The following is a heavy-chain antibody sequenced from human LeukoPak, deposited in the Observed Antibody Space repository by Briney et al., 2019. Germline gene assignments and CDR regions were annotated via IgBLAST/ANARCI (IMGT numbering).Heavy chain of an antibody. CDR1: GFTFSGYG. CDR3: ARELYQLLPDY. CDR2: IGPGSTTI. D-gene: IGHD2-2*01. Sequence: GGSLRLSCAASGFTFSGYGLNWVRRAPGKGLEWVSYIGPGSTTIYYADSVKGRFTISRDNAGNSLNLQMNSLRDEDTAVYYCARELYQLLPDYWGQGTLVTVSS. V-gene: IGHV3-48*02. J-gene: IGHJ4*02.